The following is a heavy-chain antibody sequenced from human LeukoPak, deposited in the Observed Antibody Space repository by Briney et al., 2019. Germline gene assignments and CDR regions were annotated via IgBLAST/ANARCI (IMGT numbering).Heavy chain of an antibody. V-gene: IGHV1-3*01. CDR3: ARGEGWEKNWFDP. CDR1: GYTFTRYA. D-gene: IGHD6-19*01. Sequence: ASVKVSCKASGYTFTRYAMHWVRQAPGQRLEWMGWINAGNGNTKYSQKFQGRVTITRDTSASTAYMELSSLRSEDTAVYYCARGEGWEKNWFDPWGQGTLVTVSS. CDR2: INAGNGNT. J-gene: IGHJ5*02.